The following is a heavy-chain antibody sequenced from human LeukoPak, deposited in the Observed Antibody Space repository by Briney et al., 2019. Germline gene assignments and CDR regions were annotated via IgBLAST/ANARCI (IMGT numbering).Heavy chain of an antibody. CDR2: ISSSSNYI. CDR3: ARGVRVTAELLCTY. D-gene: IGHD4-23*01. CDR1: GFTFSSYS. J-gene: IGHJ4*02. V-gene: IGHV3-21*01. Sequence: GGSLRLSCAASGFTFSSYSMTWVRQAPGKGLEWVSSISSSSNYIYYADSVKGRFTISRDNAKNSLYLQMNSLRAEDTAVYYCARGVRVTAELLCTYWGQGTLVTVSS.